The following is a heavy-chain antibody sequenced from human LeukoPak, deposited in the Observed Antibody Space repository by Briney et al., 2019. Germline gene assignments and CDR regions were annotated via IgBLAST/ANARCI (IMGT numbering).Heavy chain of an antibody. CDR3: ARASVVTATPYYYGMDV. V-gene: IGHV3-74*01. CDR1: GFTFSSYR. CDR2: INSDGSST. Sequence: GSLRLSCAASGFTFSSYRMHWVRQAPRKGLVWVSRINSDGSSTSYADSVKGRFTISRDNAKNTLYLQMNSLRAEDTAVYYCARASVVTATPYYYGMDVWGQGTTVTVSS. J-gene: IGHJ6*02. D-gene: IGHD2-21*02.